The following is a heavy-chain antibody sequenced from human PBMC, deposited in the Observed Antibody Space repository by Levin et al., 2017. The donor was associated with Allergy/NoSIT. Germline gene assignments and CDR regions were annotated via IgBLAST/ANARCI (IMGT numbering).Heavy chain of an antibody. V-gene: IGHV4-59*01. CDR1: GDSMNNFY. J-gene: IGHJ2*01. D-gene: IGHD3-10*01. CDR2: IHYDGKT. CDR3: AREYGRDWYFEF. Sequence: NPSETLSLTCTVSGDSMNNFYWSWIRQPPGRGLEWIGYIHYDGKTNYNPSLKSRITISLDTSKNELSLNLMSVIAADTAVYYCAREYGRDWYFEFWGRGTLVTVSS.